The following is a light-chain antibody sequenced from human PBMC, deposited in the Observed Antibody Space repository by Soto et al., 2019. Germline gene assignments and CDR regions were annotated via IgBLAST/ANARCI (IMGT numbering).Light chain of an antibody. J-gene: IGKJ1*01. CDR1: QTIISW. V-gene: IGKV1-5*03. Sequence: IQMTQSPSTLSGSGGDRVTITCRASQTIISWLAGYQQKPGKAPKLLIYKASTLKSGVPSRFIGSGSWTEFTLTISSLQPDDFATYYCQQYNSYWTFGQGTKADI. CDR2: KAS. CDR3: QQYNSYWT.